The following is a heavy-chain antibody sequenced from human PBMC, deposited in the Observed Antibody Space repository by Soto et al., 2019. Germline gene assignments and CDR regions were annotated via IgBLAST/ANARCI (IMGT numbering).Heavy chain of an antibody. CDR1: GFTFSDYW. Sequence: EVQLVESGGGLAQPGGSLRLSCAASGFTFSDYWIHWVRQAPGKGLVWVSRINGDGSSTNYADSVKGRFTISRDNANNTLSLQMNRLRAEDTAVYYCARGVRVHYGKDVWGQGTTVTVSS. J-gene: IGHJ6*02. D-gene: IGHD3-10*01. CDR2: INGDGSST. V-gene: IGHV3-74*01. CDR3: ARGVRVHYGKDV.